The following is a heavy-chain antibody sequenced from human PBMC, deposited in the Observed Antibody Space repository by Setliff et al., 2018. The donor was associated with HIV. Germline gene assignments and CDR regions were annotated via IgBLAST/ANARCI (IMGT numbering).Heavy chain of an antibody. CDR2: KHTSGST. CDR3: ARGGGILTGYWGNHRSYYMDV. Sequence: SETLSLTCSVSGGSINSYYWNWVRQPPGKGLEWIAYKHTSGSTNYNPSLKSRVTISVDRSKNQFSLNLSSVTAADTALYYCARGGGILTGYWGNHRSYYMDVWDKGTTVTVSS. J-gene: IGHJ6*03. D-gene: IGHD3-9*01. CDR1: GGSINSYY. V-gene: IGHV4-4*08.